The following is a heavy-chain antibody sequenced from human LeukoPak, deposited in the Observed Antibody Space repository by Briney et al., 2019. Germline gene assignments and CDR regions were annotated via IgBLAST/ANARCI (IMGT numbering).Heavy chain of an antibody. J-gene: IGHJ3*02. CDR3: ARGSMTRRDGPTGGAFDI. Sequence: VASVKVSCKASGGTFSSYAISWVRQAPGQGLEWMGRIIPILGIANYAQKFQGRVTITADKSTSTAYMELSSLRSEDTAVYYCARGSMTRRDGPTGGAFDIWGQGTMVTVSS. CDR1: GGTFSSYA. V-gene: IGHV1-69*04. D-gene: IGHD3-22*01. CDR2: IIPILGIA.